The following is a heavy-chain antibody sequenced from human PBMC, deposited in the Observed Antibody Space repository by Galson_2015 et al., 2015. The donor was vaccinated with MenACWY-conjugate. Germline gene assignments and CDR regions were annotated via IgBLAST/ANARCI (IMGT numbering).Heavy chain of an antibody. CDR2: IIPIFGTA. Sequence: SVKVSCKASGGTFSSYAISWVRQAPGQGLEWMEGIIPIFGTANYAQKFQGRVTITADESTSTAYMELSSLRSEDTAVYYCARQHITMVRGVSEGHYYFDYWGQGTLVTVSS. V-gene: IGHV1-69*13. D-gene: IGHD3-10*01. CDR1: GGTFSSYA. CDR3: ARQHITMVRGVSEGHYYFDY. J-gene: IGHJ4*02.